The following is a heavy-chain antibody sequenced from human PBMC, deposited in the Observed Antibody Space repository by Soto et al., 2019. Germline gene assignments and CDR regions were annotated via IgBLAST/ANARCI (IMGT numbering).Heavy chain of an antibody. V-gene: IGHV4-59*01. D-gene: IGHD6-6*01. Sequence: PSETLSLTCTVSGGSISSYHWGWIRQSPGKGLEWIGYIDNSGTTDYNPSLNSRVTTPMDKSKNQFSLKLYSVTAADTAVYYCPWYKGSSATGYLDYWGRGALVT. CDR3: PWYKGSSATGYLDY. CDR1: GGSISSYH. CDR2: IDNSGTT. J-gene: IGHJ4*02.